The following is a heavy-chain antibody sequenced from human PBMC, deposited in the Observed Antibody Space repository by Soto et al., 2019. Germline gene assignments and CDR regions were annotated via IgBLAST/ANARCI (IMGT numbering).Heavy chain of an antibody. CDR2: ISPYNGNT. J-gene: IGHJ6*02. CDR1: GYTFTSHN. V-gene: IGHV1-18*01. D-gene: IGHD2-21*01. Sequence: GSSVKVSCEASGYTFTSHNINWVRQAPGQGLEWMGRISPYNGNTNYAQKLQGRVTMTTDTSTSTAYMELRSLRSDDTAVYYCARGAWGGGAPGCRDLDVWGQRNRVIVYS. CDR3: ARGAWGGGAPGCRDLDV.